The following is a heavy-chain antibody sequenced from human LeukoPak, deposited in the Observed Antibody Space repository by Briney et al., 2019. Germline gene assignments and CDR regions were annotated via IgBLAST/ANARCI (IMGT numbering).Heavy chain of an antibody. D-gene: IGHD5-18*01. CDR1: GFTFSSYW. CDR3: ARDSPERGYSYGPLDNYFDY. Sequence: GGSLRLSCAASGFTFSSYWMSWVRQAPGKGLEWVANIKQDGSEKYYVDSVKGRFTISRDNAMNSLYLQMNFLRAEDTAVYYCARDSPERGYSYGPLDNYFDYWGQGTLVTVSS. V-gene: IGHV3-7*01. CDR2: IKQDGSEK. J-gene: IGHJ4*02.